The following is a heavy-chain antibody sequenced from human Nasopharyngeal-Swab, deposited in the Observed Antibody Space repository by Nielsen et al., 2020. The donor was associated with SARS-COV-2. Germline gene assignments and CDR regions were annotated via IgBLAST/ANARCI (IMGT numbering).Heavy chain of an antibody. CDR1: GFNFGRFT. CDR2: MNGAGNR. V-gene: IGHV3-43*01. J-gene: IGHJ4*02. Sequence: GVSLQISCAASGFNFGRFTIHWVRQAPGKGLEWVCLMNGAGNRLYADSVRGRFTISRDNKRSSLYLQMNSLRTEGTALYYCVKEHDSGWPTFDHWGQGTLVTVSS. D-gene: IGHD6-19*01. CDR3: VKEHDSGWPTFDH.